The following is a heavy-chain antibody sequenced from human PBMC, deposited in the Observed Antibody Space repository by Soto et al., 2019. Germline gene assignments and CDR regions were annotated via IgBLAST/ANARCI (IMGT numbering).Heavy chain of an antibody. D-gene: IGHD3-3*01. CDR3: ARGYDFWSGYYKEYHYYYGMDV. Sequence: ASVKVSCKASGYTFTSYDINWVRQATGQGLEWMGWMNPNSGNTGYAQKFQGRVTMTRNTSISTAYMELSSLRSEDTAVYYCARGYDFWSGYYKEYHYYYGMDVWGQGTTVTVSS. J-gene: IGHJ6*02. CDR2: MNPNSGNT. V-gene: IGHV1-8*01. CDR1: GYTFTSYD.